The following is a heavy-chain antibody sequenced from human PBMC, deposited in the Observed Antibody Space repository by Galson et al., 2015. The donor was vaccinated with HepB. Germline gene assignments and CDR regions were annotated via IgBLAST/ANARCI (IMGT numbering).Heavy chain of an antibody. V-gene: IGHV3-33*01. CDR2: IWYDGSNK. Sequence: SLRLSCAASGFTFSSYGMHWVRQAPGKGLEWVAVIWYDGSNKYYADSVKGRFTISSDNSKNTLYLQMNSLRAEDTAVYYCARDCVPAAICYFDYWGQGTLVTVSS. CDR3: ARDCVPAAICYFDY. D-gene: IGHD2-2*02. CDR1: GFTFSSYG. J-gene: IGHJ4*02.